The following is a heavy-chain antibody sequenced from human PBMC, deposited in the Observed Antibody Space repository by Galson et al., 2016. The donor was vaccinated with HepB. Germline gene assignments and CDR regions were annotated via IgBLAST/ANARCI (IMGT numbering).Heavy chain of an antibody. D-gene: IGHD3-22*01. J-gene: IGHJ4*01. CDR3: ARAPYYYDSRTYYFDY. Sequence: TLSLTCAVSGGSISSDGCSWSWIRLSPGKGLEWIGYIYHTGSTYSNPSLKRRATISVDTSKNQFSLNLGSVTAADTAGYFCARAPYYYDSRTYYFDYWGPGTLVTVSS. V-gene: IGHV4-30-2*06. CDR1: GGSISSDGCS. CDR2: IYHTGST.